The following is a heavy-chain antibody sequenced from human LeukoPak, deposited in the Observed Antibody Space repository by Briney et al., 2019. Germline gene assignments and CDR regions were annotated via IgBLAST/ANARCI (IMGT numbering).Heavy chain of an antibody. Sequence: ASVKVSCKASGYTFTSYGISWVRQAPGQGLEWMGWINPNSGGTNYAQKFQGRVTMTRDTSISTAYMELSRLRSDDTAVYYCARDAGYSSSWYDYWGQGTLVTVSS. V-gene: IGHV1-2*02. D-gene: IGHD6-13*01. CDR3: ARDAGYSSSWYDY. CDR1: GYTFTSYG. J-gene: IGHJ4*02. CDR2: INPNSGGT.